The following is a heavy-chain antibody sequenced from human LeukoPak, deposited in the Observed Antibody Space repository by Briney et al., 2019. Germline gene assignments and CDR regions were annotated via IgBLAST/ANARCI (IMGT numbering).Heavy chain of an antibody. CDR2: IGSGGDIT. J-gene: IGHJ4*02. V-gene: IGHV3-23*01. D-gene: IGHD4-17*01. CDR1: GFTFSSYA. Sequence: GGSLRLSCAASGFTFSSYAMSWVGQAPGMGLDWVSSIGSGGDITYYADSVKGRFTISRDNSKNTLYLQMNSLRAEDTAVYYCAKDIDNGDYVVYWGQGTLVTVSS. CDR3: AKDIDNGDYVVY.